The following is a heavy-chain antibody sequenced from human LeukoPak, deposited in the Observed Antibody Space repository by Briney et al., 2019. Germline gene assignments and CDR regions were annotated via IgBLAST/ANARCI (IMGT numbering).Heavy chain of an antibody. D-gene: IGHD1-20*01. CDR3: ARVLYSWNDVVDY. J-gene: IGHJ4*02. CDR2: ISSDGGTT. CDR1: GFSFSSYW. V-gene: IGHV3-74*01. Sequence: GGSLRLSCAASGFSFSSYWMHWVRPAPGKGLVWVSSISSDGGTTNYADSVKGRFTISRDNAKNTLYLQMNSLRAEDTAVYYCARVLYSWNDVVDYWGQGTLVTVSS.